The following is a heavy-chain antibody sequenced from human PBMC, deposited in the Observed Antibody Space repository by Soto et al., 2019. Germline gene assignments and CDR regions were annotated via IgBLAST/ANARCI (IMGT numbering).Heavy chain of an antibody. CDR3: ARGGGLYTKRYEGGFDS. CDR2: IYDSGTT. V-gene: IGHV4-4*02. Sequence: SETLSLTCTVSGGSFSLGFWWICVRQSPGKGLEWIGEIYDSGTTNYSPSLKSRVTISVDKSKSQFSLRLRSVTAEDTAVYYCARGGGLYTKRYEGGFDSWGQGHVVTVSS. J-gene: IGHJ4*02. D-gene: IGHD3-16*01. CDR1: GGSFSLGFW.